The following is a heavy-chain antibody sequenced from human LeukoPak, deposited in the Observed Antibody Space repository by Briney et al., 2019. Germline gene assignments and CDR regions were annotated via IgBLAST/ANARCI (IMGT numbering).Heavy chain of an antibody. Sequence: PSETLSLTCTVSGGSISSSSYYWGWIRQPPGKGLEWIGSIYYSGSTYYNPSLKSRVTISVDTSKNQFSLKLSSVTAADTAVYYCAREDYYDSSGYSGAFDIWGQGTMVTVSS. CDR3: AREDYYDSSGYSGAFDI. CDR2: IYYSGST. J-gene: IGHJ3*02. D-gene: IGHD3-22*01. CDR1: GGSISSSSYY. V-gene: IGHV4-39*07.